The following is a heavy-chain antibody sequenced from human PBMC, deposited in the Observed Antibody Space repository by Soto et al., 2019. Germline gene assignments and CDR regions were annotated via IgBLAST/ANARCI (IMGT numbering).Heavy chain of an antibody. Sequence: SETLSLTCAVYGGSFSGYYWSWVRQPPGKGLEWVGEINHSGSTNYNPALKSRGTISVDTSKNQFSLKLSSGTAAETAVYYCARVPTLPLCLDWYFDLWGRGTRVTVSS. CDR3: ARVPTLPLCLDWYFDL. D-gene: IGHD5-18*01. CDR1: GGSFSGYY. J-gene: IGHJ2*01. CDR2: INHSGST. V-gene: IGHV4-34*01.